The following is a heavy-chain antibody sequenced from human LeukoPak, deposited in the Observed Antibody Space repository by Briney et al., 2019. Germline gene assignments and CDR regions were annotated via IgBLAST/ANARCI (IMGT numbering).Heavy chain of an antibody. CDR3: ARDLPLYYYDSSGYFSPPFDY. V-gene: IGHV1-18*01. D-gene: IGHD3-22*01. CDR2: ISAYNGNT. CDR1: GYTFTSYD. J-gene: IGHJ4*02. Sequence: ASVKVSCKASGYTFTSYDINWVRQAPGQGLEWMGWISAYNGNTNYAQKLQGRVTMTTDTSTSTAYMELRSLRSDDTAVYYCARDLPLYYYDSSGYFSPPFDYWGQGTLVTVSS.